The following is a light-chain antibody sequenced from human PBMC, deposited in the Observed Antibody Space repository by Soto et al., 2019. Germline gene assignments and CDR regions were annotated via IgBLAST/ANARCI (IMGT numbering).Light chain of an antibody. J-gene: IGLJ1*01. V-gene: IGLV1-44*01. CDR1: SSNIGSNT. CDR3: ATWDDSLDGHV. CDR2: SNN. Sequence: QSVLSQPPSVSGTPWQRVTISCSGSSSNIGSNTVTWYQQFPGTAPRLLIYSNNHLPSGVPDRFSGSKSGTSASLAISGLQSEDEADYYCATWDDSLDGHVFGTGTKVTVL.